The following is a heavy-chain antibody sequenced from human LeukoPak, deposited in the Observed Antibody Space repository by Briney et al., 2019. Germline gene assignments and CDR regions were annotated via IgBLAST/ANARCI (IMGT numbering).Heavy chain of an antibody. Sequence: GGSLRLSCAASGFTFSSYAMHWVRQAPGKGLEWVAVISYDGSNKYYADSVKGRFTISRDNSKNTLYLQMNSLRAEDSAVYYCARDPLGTRPGFDYWGQGTLVTVSS. CDR1: GFTFSSYA. D-gene: IGHD1-1*01. V-gene: IGHV3-30*04. J-gene: IGHJ4*02. CDR2: ISYDGSNK. CDR3: ARDPLGTRPGFDY.